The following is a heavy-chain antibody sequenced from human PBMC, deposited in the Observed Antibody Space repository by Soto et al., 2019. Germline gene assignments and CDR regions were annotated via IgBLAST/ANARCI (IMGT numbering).Heavy chain of an antibody. J-gene: IGHJ3*02. V-gene: IGHV1-8*01. CDR3: ARAGLHDAFDI. CDR2: MNPNSGNT. Sequence: GASVKVSCKASGYTFTTNDINWVRQATGQGLEWMGWMNPNSGNTGYAQKFQGRLTMTMNTSISTAYMELNSLTSADTAVYYCARAGLHDAFDIWGQGTMVTVSS. CDR1: GYTFTTND.